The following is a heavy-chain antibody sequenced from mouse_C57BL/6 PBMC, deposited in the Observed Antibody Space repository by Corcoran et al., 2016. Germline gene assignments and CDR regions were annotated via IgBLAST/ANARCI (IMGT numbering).Heavy chain of an antibody. CDR3: ARGLLPPFYAMDY. J-gene: IGHJ4*01. Sequence: QVQLQQSGAELVKPGASVKISCKASGYAFSSYWMNWVKQRPGKGLEWIGQIYPGDGDTNYNGKFKGKATLTADKSSSTAYMQLSSLTSEDSAVYFCARGLLPPFYAMDYWGQGTSVTVSS. CDR2: IYPGDGDT. CDR1: GYAFSSYW. D-gene: IGHD2-10*01. V-gene: IGHV1-80*01.